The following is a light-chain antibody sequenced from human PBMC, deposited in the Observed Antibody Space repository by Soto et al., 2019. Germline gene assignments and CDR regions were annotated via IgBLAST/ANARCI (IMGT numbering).Light chain of an antibody. CDR1: GSNFGAGSD. J-gene: IGLJ3*02. CDR2: GNI. Sequence: QSVLTQPSSVSGAPGQRVTISCTGSGSNFGAGSDVHWYRHLPGTAPKLLIYGNINRPSGVPDRFSGSKSGTSASLAITGLQAEDEADYYCQSYDSSLSGWVFGGGTKLTVL. CDR3: QSYDSSLSGWV. V-gene: IGLV1-40*01.